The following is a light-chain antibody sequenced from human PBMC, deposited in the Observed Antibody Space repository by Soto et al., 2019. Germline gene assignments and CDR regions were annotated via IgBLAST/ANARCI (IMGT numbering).Light chain of an antibody. CDR1: SSDVGSYNL. V-gene: IGLV2-23*01. CDR3: CSYAGSSTPHVV. CDR2: EGS. Sequence: QSVLTKPASVSGSPGQSITISCTGTSSDVGSYNLVSWYQQHPGKAPKLMIYEGSKRPSGVSNRFSGSKSGNTASLTISGLQAEDEADYYCCSYAGSSTPHVVFGGGTELTVL. J-gene: IGLJ2*01.